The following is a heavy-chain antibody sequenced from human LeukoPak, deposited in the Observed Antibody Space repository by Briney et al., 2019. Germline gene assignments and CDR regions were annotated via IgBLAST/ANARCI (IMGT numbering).Heavy chain of an antibody. CDR3: ARVAAVADFFDS. V-gene: IGHV3-11*05. CDR2: ISSTSSYI. CDR1: RFTVSRNH. Sequence: GGSLRLSCAASRFTVSRNHMSWIRQAPGKGLEWVSYISSTSSYINYADSVKGRFTISRDNAKNSLYLQMNSLRAEDTAVYYCARVAAVADFFDSWGQGTLVTVSS. D-gene: IGHD6-19*01. J-gene: IGHJ4*02.